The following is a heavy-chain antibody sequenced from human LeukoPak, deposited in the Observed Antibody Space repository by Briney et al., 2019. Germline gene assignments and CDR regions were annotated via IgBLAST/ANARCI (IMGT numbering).Heavy chain of an antibody. J-gene: IGHJ4*02. Sequence: GESLKISCKGSGYSLSTYWIGWVRQMPGKGLEWMGIIYPGDSDTRYSPSFQGQVTISADKSISTAYLQWSSLKASDTAMYYCARHFRDLSSSWYNDWGQGTLVTVSS. CDR3: ARHFRDLSSSWYND. CDR1: GYSLSTYW. D-gene: IGHD6-13*01. V-gene: IGHV5-51*01. CDR2: IYPGDSDT.